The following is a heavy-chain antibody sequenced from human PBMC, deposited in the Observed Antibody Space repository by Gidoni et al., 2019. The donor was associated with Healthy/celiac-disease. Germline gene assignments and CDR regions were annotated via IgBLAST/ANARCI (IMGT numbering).Heavy chain of an antibody. D-gene: IGHD5-18*01. Sequence: QVQLQQWGAGLLKPSETLSLTCAVYGGSFSGYYWSWIRQPPGKGLEWIGEINHSGSTNYNPSLKSRVTISVDTSKNQFSLKLSSVTAADTAVYYCAGVTKGLNDAFDIWGQGTMVTVSS. J-gene: IGHJ3*02. V-gene: IGHV4-34*01. CDR1: GGSFSGYY. CDR3: AGVTKGLNDAFDI. CDR2: INHSGST.